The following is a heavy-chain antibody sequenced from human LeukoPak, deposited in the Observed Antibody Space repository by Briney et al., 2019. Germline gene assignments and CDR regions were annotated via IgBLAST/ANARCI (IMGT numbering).Heavy chain of an antibody. CDR1: GFTFSSYA. Sequence: GGSLRLSCAASGFTFSSYAMSWVRQAPGKGLEWVSAIIGSGGSTYYADSVKGRFTISRDNSKNTLYLQMNSLRAEDTAVYYCAKDLVTMVRGVIPSPFDYWGQGTLVTVSS. V-gene: IGHV3-23*01. CDR2: IIGSGGST. J-gene: IGHJ4*02. CDR3: AKDLVTMVRGVIPSPFDY. D-gene: IGHD3-10*01.